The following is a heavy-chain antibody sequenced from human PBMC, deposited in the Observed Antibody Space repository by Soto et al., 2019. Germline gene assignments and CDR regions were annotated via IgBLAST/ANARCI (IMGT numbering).Heavy chain of an antibody. CDR3: ARKGYCRSTSCYNLNWFGP. CDR1: GGSFSGYY. D-gene: IGHD2-2*02. V-gene: IGHV4-34*01. J-gene: IGHJ5*02. Sequence: QVQLQQWGAGLLKPSETLSLTCAVYGGSFSGYYWSWIRQPPGKGLEWIGEINHSGSTNYNPSLKGRVTISVDTSKNEFSLKLSSVTAADTAVYYCARKGYCRSTSCYNLNWFGPWGQGTLVTVSS. CDR2: INHSGST.